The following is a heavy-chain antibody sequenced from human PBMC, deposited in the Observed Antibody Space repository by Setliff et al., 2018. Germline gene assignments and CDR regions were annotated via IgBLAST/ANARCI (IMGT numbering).Heavy chain of an antibody. J-gene: IGHJ3*02. D-gene: IGHD2-15*01. V-gene: IGHV4-30-4*08. CDR1: GGSISSDDNY. CDR2: IHNSGTA. CDR3: ARRLRESHAFHI. Sequence: SETLSLTCTVSGGSISSDDNYWSWIRLPPGKGLEWIGYIHNSGTAYYSPSLRSRLTISVDTSKNQFSLKLNSVTAADTAVYYCARRLRESHAFHIWGQGTLVTVSS.